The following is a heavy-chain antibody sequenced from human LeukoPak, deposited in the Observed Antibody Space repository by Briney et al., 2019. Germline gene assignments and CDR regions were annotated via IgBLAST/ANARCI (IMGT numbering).Heavy chain of an antibody. CDR1: GFTVSSDY. D-gene: IGHD5-18*01. CDR3: ARASPGYSYGYGAFDI. J-gene: IGHJ3*02. CDR2: IYSGGST. V-gene: IGHV3-66*01. Sequence: PGGSLRLSCAASGFTVSSDYMSWVRQAPGKGLEWVSVIYSGGSTYYADSVRGRFTISRDNSKNTLYLQMNSLRAEDTAVYYCARASPGYSYGYGAFDIWGQGTMVTVSS.